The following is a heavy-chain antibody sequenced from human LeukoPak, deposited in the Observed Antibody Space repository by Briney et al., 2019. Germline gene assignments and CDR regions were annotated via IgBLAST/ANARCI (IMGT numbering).Heavy chain of an antibody. V-gene: IGHV4-39*01. CDR3: ARWNNDWEFDY. CDR1: GASISRSDYF. CDR2: IYYSGST. J-gene: IGHJ4*02. D-gene: IGHD1/OR15-1a*01. Sequence: SETLSLTCTVSGASISRSDYFWGWIRQPPGKGLEWIGSIYYSGSTYYSPSLKGRVTISVDTSKNQFSLKLNSVTAADTAVYYCARWNNDWEFDYWGQGTLVSVSS.